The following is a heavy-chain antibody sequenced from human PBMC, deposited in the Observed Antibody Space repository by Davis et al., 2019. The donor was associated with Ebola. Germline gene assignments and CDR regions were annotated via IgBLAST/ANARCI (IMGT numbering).Heavy chain of an antibody. CDR3: ARALGYCTNGVCYTDAFDI. CDR2: IYHSGST. Sequence: SETLSLTCAVSGGSISSGGYSWSWIRQPPGKGLEWIGYIYHSGSTYYNPSLKSRVTISVDRSKNQFSLKLSSVTAADTAVYYCARALGYCTNGVCYTDAFDIWGQGTMVTVSS. D-gene: IGHD2-8*01. CDR1: GGSISSGGYS. J-gene: IGHJ3*02. V-gene: IGHV4-30-2*01.